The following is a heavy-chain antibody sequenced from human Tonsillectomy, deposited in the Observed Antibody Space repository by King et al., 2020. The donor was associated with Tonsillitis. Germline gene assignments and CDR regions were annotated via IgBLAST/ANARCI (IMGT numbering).Heavy chain of an antibody. V-gene: IGHV2-5*02. CDR3: ARRGGTYWPYDY. CDR2: IFWDDDK. CDR1: GFSLSTSGVG. J-gene: IGHJ4*02. D-gene: IGHD1-26*01. Sequence: ITLKESGPTLVKPTQTLTLTCTFSGFSLSTSGVGVAWIRQPPGKALEWLALIFWDDDKRYSPSLNSRLTITKDTSKNQVVLTMTNMDPVDTATYYCARRGGTYWPYDYWGQGTLVTVSS.